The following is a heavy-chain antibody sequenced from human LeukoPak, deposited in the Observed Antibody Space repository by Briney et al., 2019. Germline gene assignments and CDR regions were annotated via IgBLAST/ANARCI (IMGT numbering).Heavy chain of an antibody. J-gene: IGHJ4*02. D-gene: IGHD4-17*01. CDR2: IWQDGGDF. V-gene: IGHV3-7*01. CDR1: GFTFSDYW. CDR3: AVTTRSRAFHY. Sequence: GGSLRLSCAASGFTFSDYWMSWVRQDPGKGLAWVANIWQDGGDFNYVDSVKGRFTISRDNARNSLFLQMNNLRVEDTAAYYCAVTTRSRAFHYWGQGTLVTVSS.